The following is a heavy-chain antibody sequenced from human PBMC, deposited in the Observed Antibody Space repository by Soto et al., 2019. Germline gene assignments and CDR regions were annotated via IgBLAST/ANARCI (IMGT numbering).Heavy chain of an antibody. CDR2: FSGSGGST. V-gene: IGHV3-23*01. Sequence: EVQLLESGGGLVQPGGSLRLSCAASGFTFSSYAMSWVRQAPGKGLEWVSAFSGSGGSTYYADSVKGRFTISRDNSKNTLYLQMNSLRAEDKAGYYCARRSNGLDFDYWGQGTLVTVSS. CDR1: GFTFSSYA. J-gene: IGHJ4*02. D-gene: IGHD6-19*01. CDR3: ARRSNGLDFDY.